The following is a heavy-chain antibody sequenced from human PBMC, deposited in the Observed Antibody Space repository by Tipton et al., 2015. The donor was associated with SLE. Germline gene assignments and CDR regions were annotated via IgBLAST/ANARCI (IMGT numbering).Heavy chain of an antibody. J-gene: IGHJ4*02. CDR2: ISRTGDT. D-gene: IGHD5-24*01. V-gene: IGHV4-34*01. CDR1: GESFGVNS. CDR3: ARGWGYRNY. Sequence: TLSLTCAVYGESFGVNSWSWIRQPPGKGLEWIGRISRTGDTNYNPSLKSRVTISVDTSKNQFSLKLSAVTAADTAVYYCARGWGYRNYWGQGTLVTVSS.